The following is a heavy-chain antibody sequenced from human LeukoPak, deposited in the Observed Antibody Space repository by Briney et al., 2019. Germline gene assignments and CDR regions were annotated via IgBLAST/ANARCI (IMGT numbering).Heavy chain of an antibody. Sequence: SETLSLTCTVSGGSISSHYWSWIRQPPGKGLEWIGYIYYSGSTNYNPSLKSRVTISVDTSKNQFSLKLSSVTAADTAVYYCAREVPGRAGLFWYFDYWGQGTLVTVSS. J-gene: IGHJ4*02. CDR1: GGSISSHY. CDR2: IYYSGST. V-gene: IGHV4-59*11. CDR3: AREVPGRAGLFWYFDY. D-gene: IGHD3-10*01.